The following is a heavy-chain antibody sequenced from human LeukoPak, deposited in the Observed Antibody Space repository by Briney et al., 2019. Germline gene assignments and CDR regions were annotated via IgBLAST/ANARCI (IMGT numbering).Heavy chain of an antibody. J-gene: IGHJ3*02. CDR3: ARDGYSGSYSAFDI. CDR1: GFTFSSYG. CDR2: IWYDGSNK. D-gene: IGHD1-26*01. Sequence: GRSLRLSCAASGFTFSSYGMHWVRQAPGKGLEWVAVIWYDGSNKYYADSVKGRFTISRDNSKNTLYLRMNSLRAEDTAVYYCARDGYSGSYSAFDIWGQGTMVTVSS. V-gene: IGHV3-33*01.